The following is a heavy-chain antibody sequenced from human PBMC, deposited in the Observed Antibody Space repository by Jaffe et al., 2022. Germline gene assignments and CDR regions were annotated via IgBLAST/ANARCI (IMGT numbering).Heavy chain of an antibody. CDR2: INHSGST. CDR3: ARVGLELRPDYYYMDV. V-gene: IGHV4-34*01. CDR1: GGSFSGYY. Sequence: QVQLQQWGAGLLKPSETLSLTCAVYGGSFSGYYWSWIRQPPGKGLEWIGEINHSGSTNYNPSLKSRVTISVDTSKNQFSLKLSSVTAADTAVYYCARVGLELRPDYYYMDVWGKGTTVTVSS. J-gene: IGHJ6*03. D-gene: IGHD1-7*01.